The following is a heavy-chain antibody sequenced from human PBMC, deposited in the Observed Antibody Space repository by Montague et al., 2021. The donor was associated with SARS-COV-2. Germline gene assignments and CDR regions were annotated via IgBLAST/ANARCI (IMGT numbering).Heavy chain of an antibody. Sequence: SETLSLTCAVYGGPLGDYYWGWIRQSPGNGLEWIGDINHNERTHYSPSLKSRVALSVDKSKNQFSLRLNSVTTADTAVYYCARFAYRLLFIASYYGMDVWGQGTTVTVSS. CDR3: ARFAYRLLFIASYYGMDV. D-gene: IGHD2-2*01. CDR1: GGPLGDYY. V-gene: IGHV4-34*01. J-gene: IGHJ6*02. CDR2: INHNERT.